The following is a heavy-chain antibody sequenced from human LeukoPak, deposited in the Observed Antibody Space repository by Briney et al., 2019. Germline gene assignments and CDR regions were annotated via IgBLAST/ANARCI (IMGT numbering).Heavy chain of an antibody. D-gene: IGHD2-21*02. CDR1: GYTFTSYG. CDR3: ARIHIVVVTGVDY. V-gene: IGHV1-18*01. Sequence: ASGKVSCKASGYTFTSYGISWVRQAPGQGLEGMGWISAYNGNTNYAQKLQARVTMTTHTSTSTAYMALRSLRSDDTAVYYCARIHIVVVTGVDYWGQGTLVTVSS. CDR2: ISAYNGNT. J-gene: IGHJ4*02.